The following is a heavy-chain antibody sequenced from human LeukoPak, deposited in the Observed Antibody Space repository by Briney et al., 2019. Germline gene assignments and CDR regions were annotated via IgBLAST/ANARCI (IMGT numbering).Heavy chain of an antibody. V-gene: IGHV3-74*01. CDR3: ARTDWYHNDY. CDR1: GFAFSAYW. Sequence: GGSLRLSCAASGFAFSAYWMHWVRRAPGRGLVWVSRINNDGGNIIYADSVKGRFTISRDNAKNTLYLQMNSLRAEDTAVYYCARTDWYHNDYWGQGTPVTVSS. D-gene: IGHD3-9*01. CDR2: INNDGGNI. J-gene: IGHJ4*02.